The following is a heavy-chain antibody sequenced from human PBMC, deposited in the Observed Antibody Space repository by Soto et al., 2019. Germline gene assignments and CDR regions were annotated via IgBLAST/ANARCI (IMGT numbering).Heavy chain of an antibody. CDR3: ARDRGSSGSYYTFDY. V-gene: IGHV3-48*01. Sequence: GGSLRLSCAASGFTFGSYSMNRVCQAPGQGLQWVSYFSSSSSTIYYADSVKGRFTISRDNAKNSLYLQMNSLRVEDTSLYYCARDRGSSGSYYTFDYWGQGT. CDR2: FSSSSSTI. J-gene: IGHJ4*02. CDR1: GFTFGSYS. D-gene: IGHD3-10*01.